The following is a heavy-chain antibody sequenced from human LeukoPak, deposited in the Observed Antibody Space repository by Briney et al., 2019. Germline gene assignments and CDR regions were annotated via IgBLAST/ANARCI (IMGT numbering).Heavy chain of an antibody. CDR1: GGSISSFY. CDR3: AASIAGARRGLYY. V-gene: IGHV4-59*01. D-gene: IGHD6-19*01. Sequence: SETLSLTCAVSGGSISSFYWTWLRQPPGKGLEWIGYIYYNGTTNYNPSLKSRVTISVDTSKNQFSLKLRSVTAADTAVYYCAASIAGARRGLYYWGQGTLVTVSS. CDR2: IYYNGTT. J-gene: IGHJ4*02.